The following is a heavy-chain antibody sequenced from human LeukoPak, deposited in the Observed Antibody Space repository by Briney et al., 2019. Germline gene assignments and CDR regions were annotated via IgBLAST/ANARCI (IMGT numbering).Heavy chain of an antibody. V-gene: IGHV4-34*01. CDR3: ARHGLVVVPALHYYYYYYMDV. Sequence: SVTLSLTCAVYGGSFSGYYWSWIRQPPGKGLEWIGEINHSGSTNYNPSLKSRVTISVDTSKNQFSLKLSSVTAADTAVYYCARHGLVVVPALHYYYYYYMDVWGKGTTVTVSS. CDR1: GGSFSGYY. CDR2: INHSGST. D-gene: IGHD2-2*01. J-gene: IGHJ6*03.